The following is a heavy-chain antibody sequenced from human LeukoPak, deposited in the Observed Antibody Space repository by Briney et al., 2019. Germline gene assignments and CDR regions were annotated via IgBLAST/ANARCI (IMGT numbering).Heavy chain of an antibody. CDR2: IIPIFGTA. CDR1: GGTFSRYA. Sequence: SVKVSCKASGGTFSRYAISWVRQAPGQGLEWMGGIIPIFGTANYAQKFQGRVTITADESTSTAYMELSSLRSEDTAVYYCARSRDFWSGYSHNYYGMDVWGQGTTVTVSS. CDR3: ARSRDFWSGYSHNYYGMDV. V-gene: IGHV1-69*01. J-gene: IGHJ6*02. D-gene: IGHD3-3*01.